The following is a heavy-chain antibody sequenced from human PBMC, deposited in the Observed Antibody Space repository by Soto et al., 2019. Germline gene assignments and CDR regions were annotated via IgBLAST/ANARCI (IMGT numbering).Heavy chain of an antibody. CDR3: ANQYTSSSSGDS. Sequence: GGTLRLSCAASGFTFTSYAMCWVRQAPGKGLEWVSGISGSGGNTYYADSVKGRFTISSDNSKNTVYLQMNSLRVEDTAVYYCANQYTSSSSGDSWGQGTRVTVS. J-gene: IGHJ4*02. D-gene: IGHD6-6*01. V-gene: IGHV3-23*01. CDR1: GFTFTSYA. CDR2: ISGSGGNT.